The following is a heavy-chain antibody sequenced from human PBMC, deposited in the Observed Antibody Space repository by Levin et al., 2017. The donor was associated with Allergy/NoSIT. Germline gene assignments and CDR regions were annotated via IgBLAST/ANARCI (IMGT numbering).Heavy chain of an antibody. V-gene: IGHV4-39*01. CDR3: ARLTTVITSYWYFDL. D-gene: IGHD4-23*01. CDR2: IYHYIGTT. J-gene: IGHJ2*01. CDR1: GGSITGGSDY. Sequence: SQTLSLTCTVSGGSITGGSDYWGWIRQPPGKGLEWVGSIYHYIGTTYYNPSLKSRVTISVDTSKNQFSLKLSSVTAADTAVYHCARLTTVITSYWYFDLWGRGTLVTVSS.